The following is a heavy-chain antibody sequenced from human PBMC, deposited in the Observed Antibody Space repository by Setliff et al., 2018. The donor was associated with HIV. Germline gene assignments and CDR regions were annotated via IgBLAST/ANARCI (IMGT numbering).Heavy chain of an antibody. Sequence: SCKVYGYTLSELSIHWVRQAPGKGLEWVASISPDGSRNHCVGSVKGRFTAARDNAKRSLYLQMKSLRAEDTAVSYCAKDRSGKYDHFDQWGQGTPVTVSS. D-gene: IGHD6-25*01. CDR3: AKDRSGKYDHFDQ. CDR1: GYTLSELS. J-gene: IGHJ4*02. CDR2: ISPDGSRN. V-gene: IGHV3-7*03.